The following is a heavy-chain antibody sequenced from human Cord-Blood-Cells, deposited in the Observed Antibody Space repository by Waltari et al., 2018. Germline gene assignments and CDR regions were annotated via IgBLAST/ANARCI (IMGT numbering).Heavy chain of an antibody. CDR1: GFTSSSFE. Sequence: EVQLVESGGGLVQPGGSLSLSCAASGFTSSSFEMNWVRQAPGKGLEWVSYISSSGSTIYYADSVKGRFTISRDNAKNSLYLQMNSLRAEDTAVYYCARGEQQQLYWYFDLWGRGTLVTVSS. CDR2: ISSSGSTI. CDR3: ARGEQQQLYWYFDL. D-gene: IGHD6-13*01. V-gene: IGHV3-48*03. J-gene: IGHJ2*01.